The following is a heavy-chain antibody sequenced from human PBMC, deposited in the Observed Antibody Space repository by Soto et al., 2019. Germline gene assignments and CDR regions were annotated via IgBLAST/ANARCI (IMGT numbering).Heavy chain of an antibody. J-gene: IGHJ5*02. D-gene: IGHD6-25*01. CDR2: IYYSGST. CDR1: GGSISSYY. Sequence: QVQLQESGPGLVKPPETLSLTCTVSGGSISSYYWSWIRQPPGKGLEWIGYIYYSGSTNYNPALKSRVTISVDTSKTQFSLKLSSVTAADTAVYYCARPHGGSSGWDNWFDPWGQGTLVTVSS. CDR3: ARPHGGSSGWDNWFDP. V-gene: IGHV4-59*01.